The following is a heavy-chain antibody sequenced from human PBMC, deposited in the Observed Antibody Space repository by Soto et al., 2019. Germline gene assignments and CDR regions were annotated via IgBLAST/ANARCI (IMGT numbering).Heavy chain of an antibody. Sequence: QITLKESGPTRVKPTQTLTLTCNFSGFSLDTSGVGVGWIRQPPGKALEWLVLIYWDDDKRYSPSLKSRLTITKDTSKNEVVLIMTDMDPVDTATYYGAYRALYSGSYWDGGYFDYWGQGTLVTVSS. CDR1: GFSLDTSGVG. J-gene: IGHJ4*02. CDR2: IYWDDDK. V-gene: IGHV2-5*02. D-gene: IGHD1-26*01. CDR3: AYRALYSGSYWDGGYFDY.